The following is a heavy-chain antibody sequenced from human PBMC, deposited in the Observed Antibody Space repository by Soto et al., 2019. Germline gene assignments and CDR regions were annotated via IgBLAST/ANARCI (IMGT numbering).Heavy chain of an antibody. J-gene: IGHJ4*02. V-gene: IGHV1-18*01. Sequence: ASVKVSCKASGYTFTSYGISWVRQAPGQGLEWMGWISAYNGNTNYAQKLQGRVTMTTDTSTSTAYMELRSLRSDDTAVYYCAREKTNYDVWSGYYPYFDYWGQGTLVTVSS. CDR1: GYTFTSYG. D-gene: IGHD3-3*01. CDR2: ISAYNGNT. CDR3: AREKTNYDVWSGYYPYFDY.